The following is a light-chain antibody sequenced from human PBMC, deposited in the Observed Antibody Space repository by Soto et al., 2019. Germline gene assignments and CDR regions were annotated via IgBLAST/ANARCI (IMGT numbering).Light chain of an antibody. J-gene: IGKJ3*01. CDR1: QGISSH. CDR3: QQYYSYPQFT. V-gene: IGKV1-8*01. Sequence: AIRMTQSPSSFSASTGDRVTITCRASQGISSHLAWYQQKPGKAPKLLIYAASTLQSGVPSRFSGSGSGTDFTLTISCLQSEDFATYYCQQYYSYPQFTFGPGTKVDIK. CDR2: AAS.